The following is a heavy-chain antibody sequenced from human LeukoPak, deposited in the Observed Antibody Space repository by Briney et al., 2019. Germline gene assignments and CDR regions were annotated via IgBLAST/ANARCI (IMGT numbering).Heavy chain of an antibody. CDR1: GFTFSSYG. J-gene: IGHJ4*02. V-gene: IGHV3-30*18. D-gene: IGHD6-19*01. CDR2: ISYDGSNK. CDR3: AKYSSGWNFDY. Sequence: GGSLRLSCAASGFTFSSYGMHWVRQAPGKGLEWVAVISYDGSNKYYADSVKGRFTISRDNAKNSLYLQMNSLRAEDTAVYYCAKYSSGWNFDYWGQGTLVTVSS.